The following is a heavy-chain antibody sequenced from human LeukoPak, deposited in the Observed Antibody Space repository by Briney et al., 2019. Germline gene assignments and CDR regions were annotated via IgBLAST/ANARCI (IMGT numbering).Heavy chain of an antibody. D-gene: IGHD3-22*01. CDR2: IKSKTSGGTI. Sequence: GGSLRLSCAASGFDFSFTWMSWVRQAPGKGLELVGRIKSKTSGGTIDYAAPVRGRFTISRDDSKTTLYLQMSSLKVEDTAVYYCATGYYYDSSGYNWGQGTLVTVSS. CDR3: ATGYYYDSSGYN. CDR1: GFDFSFTW. V-gene: IGHV3-15*01. J-gene: IGHJ4*02.